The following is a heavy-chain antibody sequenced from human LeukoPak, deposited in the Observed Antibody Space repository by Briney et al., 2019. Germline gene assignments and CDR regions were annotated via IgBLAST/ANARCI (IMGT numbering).Heavy chain of an antibody. J-gene: IGHJ4*02. Sequence: ASVKVSCKASGYTXTDYYMNRVRQAPGQGLEWMGWIHPNSGGTNYAQKFQGRVTMTRDTSISTAYMELSRLTFDDTAVYYCGRKSAARKTSEFDYWGQGTLVTVSS. V-gene: IGHV1-2*02. CDR2: IHPNSGGT. CDR3: GRKSAARKTSEFDY. CDR1: GYTXTDYY. D-gene: IGHD6-6*01.